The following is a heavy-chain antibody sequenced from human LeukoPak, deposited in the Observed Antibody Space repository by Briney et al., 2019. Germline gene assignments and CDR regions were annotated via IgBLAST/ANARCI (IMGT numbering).Heavy chain of an antibody. CDR2: IRSKAYGGTT. V-gene: IGHV3-49*04. D-gene: IGHD3-10*01. CDR1: GFTFGDYA. CDR3: TRDKGTMVRGTYYYYGTDV. J-gene: IGHJ6*04. Sequence: GGSLRLSCTASGFTFGDYAMSWVRQAPGKGLEWVGFIRSKAYGGTTEYAASVKGRFTISRDDSKSIAYLQMNSLKTEDTAVYYCTRDKGTMVRGTYYYYGTDVWGKGTTVTVSS.